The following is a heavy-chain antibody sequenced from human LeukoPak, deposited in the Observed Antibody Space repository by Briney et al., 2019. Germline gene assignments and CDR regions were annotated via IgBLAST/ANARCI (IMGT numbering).Heavy chain of an antibody. J-gene: IGHJ6*03. V-gene: IGHV4-34*01. D-gene: IGHD2-15*01. CDR3: ARETKLLANPQYYFFMDV. CDR2: INPRGST. Sequence: PSETLSLTCAINGGSLSGYYVTWIRQAPGKGLEWIGEINPRGSTIHNPSLKSRVTISLDTSKNQFSLKLSSVTAADTAVYYCARETKLLANPQYYFFMDVRGKGTTVTVSS. CDR1: GGSLSGYY.